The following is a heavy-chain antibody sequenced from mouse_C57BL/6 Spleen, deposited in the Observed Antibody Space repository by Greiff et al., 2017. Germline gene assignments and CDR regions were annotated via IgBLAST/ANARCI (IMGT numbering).Heavy chain of an antibody. CDR2: IYPGDGDT. D-gene: IGHD2-2*01. CDR3: ARGGGYDDLFDY. V-gene: IGHV1-80*01. Sequence: QVQLKQSGAELVKPGASVKISCKASGYAFSSYWMNWVKQRPGTGLEWIGQIYPGDGDTNYNGKFKGKATLTADKSSSTAYMQLSSLTSEDSAVYFCARGGGYDDLFDYWGQGTTRTVSS. CDR1: GYAFSSYW. J-gene: IGHJ2*01.